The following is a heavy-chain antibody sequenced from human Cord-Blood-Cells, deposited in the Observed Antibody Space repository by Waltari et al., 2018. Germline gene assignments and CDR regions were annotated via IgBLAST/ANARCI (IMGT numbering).Heavy chain of an antibody. CDR2: IYHSGST. J-gene: IGHJ4*02. CDR3: ARGGGHSGYDYDY. V-gene: IGHV4-38-2*02. D-gene: IGHD5-12*01. CDR1: GYSISSGYY. Sequence: QVQLQESGPGLVKPSETLSLTCTVSGYSISSGYYWGWIRPPPGKGLEWIGSIYHSGSTYYNPSLKSRVTISGDTSKNQFSLKLSSVTAADTAVYYCARGGGHSGYDYDYWGQGTMVTVSS.